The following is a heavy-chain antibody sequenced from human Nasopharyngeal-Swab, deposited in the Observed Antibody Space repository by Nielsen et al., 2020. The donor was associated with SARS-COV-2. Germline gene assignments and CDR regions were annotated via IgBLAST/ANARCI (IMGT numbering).Heavy chain of an antibody. CDR1: GYTLTELS. D-gene: IGHD5-24*01. Sequence: ASVKVSCKVSGYTLTELSMHWVRQAPGKGLEWMGGFDPEDGETIYAQKFQGRVTMTKDISTDTAYMELSSLRSEDTAVYYCATILSDGWTPFDYWGQGTLVTVSS. CDR3: ATILSDGWTPFDY. CDR2: FDPEDGET. J-gene: IGHJ4*02. V-gene: IGHV1-24*01.